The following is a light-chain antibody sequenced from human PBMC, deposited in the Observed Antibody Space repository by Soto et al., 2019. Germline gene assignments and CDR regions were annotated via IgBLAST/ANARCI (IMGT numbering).Light chain of an antibody. V-gene: IGKV3-15*01. J-gene: IGKJ1*01. CDR3: QQYNNWPPWT. Sequence: EIVLTQSPGTLSLSPGERATLNCRASQSVRSSYLAWYQQQPGQAPRLLIHGASTRATGIPGRFSGSGSGTEFTLTISSLQSEDFAVYYCQQYNNWPPWTFGQGTKVDI. CDR2: GAS. CDR1: QSVRSSY.